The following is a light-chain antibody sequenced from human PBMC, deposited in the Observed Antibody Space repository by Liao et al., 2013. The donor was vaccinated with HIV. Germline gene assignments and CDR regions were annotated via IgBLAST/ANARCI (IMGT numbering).Light chain of an antibody. CDR1: NIGSKS. J-gene: IGLJ1*01. CDR3: QVWESSSDYV. CDR2: YDG. Sequence: SYELTQPPSVSVAPGKTATITCGGNNIGSKSVHWYQQRSGQAPVLVIYYDGGRPSGIPERFSGSNSGNTATLTISRVEAGDEADYYCQVWESSSDYVFGTGTKVTAL. V-gene: IGLV3-21*01.